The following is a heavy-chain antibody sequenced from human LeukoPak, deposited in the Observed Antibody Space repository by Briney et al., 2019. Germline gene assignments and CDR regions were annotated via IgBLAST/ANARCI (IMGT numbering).Heavy chain of an antibody. Sequence: GASVKVSCKASGYSFTSYGISWVRQAPGQGLEWMGWISAYNGDTNYAQKLQGRVTMTTDTSTSTAYMELRSLRSDDTAVYYCARLIWFGELYRGYFDYWGQGTLVTVSS. D-gene: IGHD3-10*01. J-gene: IGHJ4*02. CDR2: ISAYNGDT. CDR1: GYSFTSYG. V-gene: IGHV1-18*01. CDR3: ARLIWFGELYRGYFDY.